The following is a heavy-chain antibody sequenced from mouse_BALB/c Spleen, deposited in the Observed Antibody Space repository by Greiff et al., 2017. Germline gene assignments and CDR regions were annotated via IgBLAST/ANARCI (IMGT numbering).Heavy chain of an antibody. CDR2: IRNKANGYTT. D-gene: IGHD1-1*01. V-gene: IGHV7-3*02. Sequence: EVHLVESGGGLVQPGGSLRLSCATSGFTFTDYYMSWVRQPPGKALEWLGFIRNKANGYTTEYSASVKGRLTISRDNSQSILYLQMNTLRAEDSATYYCARDRYCGRREDAMDYWGQGTSVSVSS. CDR3: ARDRYCGRREDAMDY. J-gene: IGHJ4*01. CDR1: GFTFTDYY.